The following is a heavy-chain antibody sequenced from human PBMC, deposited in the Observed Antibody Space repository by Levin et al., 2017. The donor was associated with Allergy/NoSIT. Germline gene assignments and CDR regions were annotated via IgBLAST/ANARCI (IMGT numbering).Heavy chain of an antibody. V-gene: IGHV3-9*01. D-gene: IGHD3-22*01. J-gene: IGHJ4*02. CDR3: AKDNSPTILYDSNGPDY. CDR1: GFTFDDYA. CDR2: ISWNSGSI. Sequence: GGSLRLSCAASGFTFDDYAMHWVRQAPGKGLEWVSGISWNSGSIGYADSVKGRFIISRDNAKNSLFLQMNSLRAEDTALYYCAKDNSPTILYDSNGPDYWGQGTLVTV.